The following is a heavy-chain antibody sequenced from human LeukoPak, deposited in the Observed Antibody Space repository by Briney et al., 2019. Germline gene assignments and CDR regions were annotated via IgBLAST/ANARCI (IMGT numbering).Heavy chain of an antibody. V-gene: IGHV3-66*01. CDR3: ARDLTTVAYYYYGMDV. D-gene: IGHD4-11*01. J-gene: IGHJ6*02. CDR1: GFTVSSNY. Sequence: PGGSLRLSCAASGFTVSSNYMSWVRQAPGKGLEWVSVIYSGGSTYYADSVKGRFTISRDNSKNTLYLQMNSLRAEDTAVYYCARDLTTVAYYYYGMDVWGQGTTVTVFS. CDR2: IYSGGST.